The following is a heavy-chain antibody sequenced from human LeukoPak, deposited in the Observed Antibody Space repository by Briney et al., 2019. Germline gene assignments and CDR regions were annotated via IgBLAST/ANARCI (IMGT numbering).Heavy chain of an antibody. CDR3: ARGGILAGTFRIDY. CDR1: GYTFTSYD. J-gene: IGHJ4*02. Sequence: ASVKVSCKASGYTFTSYDINWVRQATGPGREWKGWMNPNSGNTGYAQKFQGRVTITRNTSISTAYMELSSLRSEDTAVYYCARGGILAGTFRIDYWGQGTLVTVSS. CDR2: MNPNSGNT. D-gene: IGHD6-19*01. V-gene: IGHV1-8*03.